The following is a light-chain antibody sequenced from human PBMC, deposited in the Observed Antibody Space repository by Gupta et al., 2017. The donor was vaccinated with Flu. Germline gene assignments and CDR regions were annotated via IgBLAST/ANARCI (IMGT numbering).Light chain of an antibody. V-gene: IGLV3-1*01. CDR3: QTWASRLGV. Sequence: SPGQTATITCSGDKLGEKYTSWYQKKPGQSPVLVIFQDSKRPSGIPERFSGSISGNTATLTISGTQVMDEGDYFCQTWASRLGVFGTGTKVTVL. CDR2: QDS. CDR1: KLGEKY. J-gene: IGLJ1*01.